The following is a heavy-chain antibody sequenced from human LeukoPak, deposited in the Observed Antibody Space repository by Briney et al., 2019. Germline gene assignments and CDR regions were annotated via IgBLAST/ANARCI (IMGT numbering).Heavy chain of an antibody. V-gene: IGHV1-18*01. CDR1: SYTFTSYG. J-gene: IGHJ6*03. CDR3: ARGVLYYDSSGYYYSVYYYYMDV. D-gene: IGHD3-22*01. CDR2: ISAYNGNT. Sequence: ASVKVSCKASSYTFTSYGISWVRQAPGQGLEWMGWISAYNGNTNYAQKLQGRVTMTTDTSTSTAYMELRSLRSDDTAVYYCARGVLYYDSSGYYYSVYYYYMDVWGKGTTVTVSS.